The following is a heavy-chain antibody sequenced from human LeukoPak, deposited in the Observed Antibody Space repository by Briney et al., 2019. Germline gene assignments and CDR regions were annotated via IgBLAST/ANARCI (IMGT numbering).Heavy chain of an antibody. CDR3: AREGKGTSLLKQNDY. J-gene: IGHJ4*02. CDR2: IYSGGST. Sequence: QTGGSLRLSCAASGFTVSSNYMSWVRQAPGKGLEWVSVIYSGGSTYYADSVKGRFTISRDNAKNSLYLQMNSLRAEDTAVYYCAREGKGTSLLKQNDYWGQGTLVTVSS. CDR1: GFTVSSNY. V-gene: IGHV3-53*01. D-gene: IGHD1/OR15-1a*01.